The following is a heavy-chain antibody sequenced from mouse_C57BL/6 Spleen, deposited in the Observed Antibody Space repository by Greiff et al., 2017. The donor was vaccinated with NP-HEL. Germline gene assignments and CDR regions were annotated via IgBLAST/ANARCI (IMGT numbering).Heavy chain of an antibody. CDR1: GYTFTSYT. D-gene: IGHD2-5*01. Sequence: VQLQQSGAELARPGASVKMSCKASGYTFTSYTMHWVKQRPGQGLEWIGYINPSSGYTKYNQKFKDKATLTADQSSSTAYMQLSSLTSDDSAVYYCAHSNYGAYWGQGTLVTVSA. V-gene: IGHV1-4*01. CDR2: INPSSGYT. J-gene: IGHJ3*01. CDR3: AHSNYGAY.